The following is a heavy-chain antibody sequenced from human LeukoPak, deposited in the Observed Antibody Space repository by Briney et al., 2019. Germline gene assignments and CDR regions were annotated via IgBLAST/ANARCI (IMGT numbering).Heavy chain of an antibody. CDR1: GGSISSYY. V-gene: IGHV4-34*01. J-gene: IGHJ4*02. CDR2: INHSGST. CDR3: ASSWLGYCSGGSCYPIY. Sequence: SETLSLTCTVSGGSISSYYWSWIRQPPGKGLEWIGEINHSGSTNYNPSLKSRVTISVDTSKNQFSLKLSSVTAADTAVYYCASSWLGYCSGGSCYPIYWGQGTLVTVSS. D-gene: IGHD2-15*01.